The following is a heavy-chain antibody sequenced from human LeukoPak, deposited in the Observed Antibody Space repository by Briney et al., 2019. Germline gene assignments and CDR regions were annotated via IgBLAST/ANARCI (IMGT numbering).Heavy chain of an antibody. CDR2: ITSTSTFA. J-gene: IGHJ6*02. D-gene: IGHD3-16*01. V-gene: IGHV3-21*04. Sequence: GGSLRLSCEASGFIFNTYAMNWVRQAPGKGLEWVSSITSTSTFAYYADSVKGRFTISRDNAKNSLYLQMSNLRAEDTAVYFCARGGGLDVWGQGATVTVSS. CDR3: ARGGGLDV. CDR1: GFIFNTYA.